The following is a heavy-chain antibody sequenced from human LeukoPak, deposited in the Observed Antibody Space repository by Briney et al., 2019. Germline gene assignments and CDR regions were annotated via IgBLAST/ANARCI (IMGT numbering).Heavy chain of an antibody. CDR1: GYTFSSYY. J-gene: IGHJ4*02. CDR2: INPSSGNT. V-gene: IGHV1-46*01. D-gene: IGHD3-10*01. Sequence: GASVKVSCKASGYTFSSYYIYWVRQAPGQGLEWMGIINPSSGNTNYAQKFQGRVTMTRDTSTSTVYMELSSLRSEDTAVYYCAREGSGRTFDYWGQGILVRLL. CDR3: AREGSGRTFDY.